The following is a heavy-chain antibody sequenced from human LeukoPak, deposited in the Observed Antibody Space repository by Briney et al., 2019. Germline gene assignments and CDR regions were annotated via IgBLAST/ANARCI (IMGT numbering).Heavy chain of an antibody. CDR2: MLDTVTT. CDR1: GGSISSNY. D-gene: IGHD5-18*01. V-gene: IGHV4-4*09. J-gene: IGHJ4*02. Sequence: SETLSLTCTVSGGSISSNYWSWIREPPGKGLEWIGYMLDTVTTKDNPSLKSRFTLSADTSKNQFSLRLTSVTAADTAVYYCATIKRGNIYGYFDFWGQGILVTVSS. CDR3: ATIKRGNIYGYFDF.